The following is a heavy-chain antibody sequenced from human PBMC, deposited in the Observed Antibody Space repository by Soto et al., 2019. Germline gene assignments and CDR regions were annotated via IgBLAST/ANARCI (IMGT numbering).Heavy chain of an antibody. V-gene: IGHV1-46*01. Sequence: ASVKVSCKASGYTXTSYYMHWVRQAPGQGLEWMGIINPSGGSTSYAQKFQGRVTMTRDTSTSTVYMELSSLRSEDTAVYYCARDIARIQLWLTYYYYYGMDVWGQGTTVTVSS. CDR3: ARDIARIQLWLTYYYYYGMDV. J-gene: IGHJ6*02. D-gene: IGHD5-18*01. CDR2: INPSGGST. CDR1: GYTXTSYY.